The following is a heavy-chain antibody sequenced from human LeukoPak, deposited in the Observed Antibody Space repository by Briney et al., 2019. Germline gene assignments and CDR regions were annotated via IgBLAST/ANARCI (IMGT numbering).Heavy chain of an antibody. CDR2: IYYSGST. V-gene: IGHV4-31*03. CDR3: ARAPRKAAAGKDYYYYGMDV. J-gene: IGHJ6*02. CDR1: GGSISSGGYY. Sequence: SQTLSLTCTVSGGSISSGGYYWSWIRQHPGKGLERLGYIYYSGSTYYNPSLKSRVTISVDTSKNQFSLKLSSVTAADTAVYYCARAPRKAAAGKDYYYYGMDVWGQGTTVTVSS. D-gene: IGHD6-13*01.